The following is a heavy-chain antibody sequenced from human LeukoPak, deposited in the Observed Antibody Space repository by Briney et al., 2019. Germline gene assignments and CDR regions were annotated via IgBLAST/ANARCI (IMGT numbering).Heavy chain of an antibody. CDR3: ARRRGYSSSWFDY. J-gene: IGHJ4*02. CDR1: GGSISTSSYY. CDR2: IFYSGST. Sequence: PSETLSLTCTVSGGSISTSSYYWGWIRQPPGKGLEWIGSIFYSGSTYYNPSLKSRVTISVDTSKNQFSLKLSSVTAADTAVYYCARRRGYSSSWFDYWGQGTLVTVSS. V-gene: IGHV4-39*07. D-gene: IGHD6-13*01.